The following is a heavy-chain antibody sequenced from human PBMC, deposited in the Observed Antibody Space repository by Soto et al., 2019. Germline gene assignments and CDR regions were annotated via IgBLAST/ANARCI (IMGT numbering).Heavy chain of an antibody. V-gene: IGHV3-23*01. CDR2: ISGSGATI. CDR3: AKAVRGVINNLDS. Sequence: EVQLLDSGGGLVQPGGSLRLSCAASGFTFSNYAMSWVRQAPGKGLEWVSGISGSGATIDYADSVKGRFTISRDNSKNTLFLQMNSLRAEDTAVYYCAKAVRGVINNLDSWGQGTLVTVSS. D-gene: IGHD3-10*01. J-gene: IGHJ4*02. CDR1: GFTFSNYA.